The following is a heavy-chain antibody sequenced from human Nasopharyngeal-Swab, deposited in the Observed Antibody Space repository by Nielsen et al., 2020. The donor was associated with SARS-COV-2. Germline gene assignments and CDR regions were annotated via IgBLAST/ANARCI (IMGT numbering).Heavy chain of an antibody. CDR3: ARGPGSWYSLDY. J-gene: IGHJ4*02. V-gene: IGHV3-48*03. Sequence: GESLKISCAASGFTFSSYEMNWVRQAPGKGLEWLSYISSSGSITYYADSVKGRLTISRDNAKNSVFLQMNSLRAEDTAVYYCARGPGSWYSLDYWAREPWSPSPQ. D-gene: IGHD6-13*01. CDR1: GFTFSSYE. CDR2: ISSSGSIT.